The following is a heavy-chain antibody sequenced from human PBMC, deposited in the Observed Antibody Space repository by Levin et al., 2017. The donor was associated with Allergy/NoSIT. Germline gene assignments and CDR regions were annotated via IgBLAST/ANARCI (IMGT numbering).Heavy chain of an antibody. V-gene: IGHV3-9*01. D-gene: IGHD3-10*01. CDR1: GFTFDDYA. CDR3: ARDNIGLPDAFDI. J-gene: IGHJ3*02. CDR2: ISWNSGSI. Sequence: SLKISCAASGFTFDDYAMHWVRQAPGKGLEWVSGISWNSGSIVYADSVKGRFTISRDNAKNSLYLQINSLRTEDTALYYCARDNIGLPDAFDIWGQGTMVIVSS.